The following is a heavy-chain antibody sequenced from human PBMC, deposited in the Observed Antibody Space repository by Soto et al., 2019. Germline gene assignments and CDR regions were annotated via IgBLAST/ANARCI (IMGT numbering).Heavy chain of an antibody. J-gene: IGHJ3*02. CDR2: IYYSGST. V-gene: IGHV4-31*03. Sequence: KTSETLSLTCTVSGGSISSGGYYWSWIRQHPGKGLEWIGYIYYSGSTYYNPSLKSRVTISVDTSKNQFSLKLSSVTAADTAVYYCARDRDYGGNWGDAFDIWGQGTMVTVSS. CDR1: GGSISSGGYY. CDR3: ARDRDYGGNWGDAFDI. D-gene: IGHD4-17*01.